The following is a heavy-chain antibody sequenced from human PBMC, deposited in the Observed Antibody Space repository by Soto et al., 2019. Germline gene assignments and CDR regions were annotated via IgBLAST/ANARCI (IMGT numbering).Heavy chain of an antibody. J-gene: IGHJ4*02. CDR3: AKDKIGYCSSTSCYGGFDY. D-gene: IGHD2-2*01. CDR2: ISYDGSNK. Sequence: ESGGGVVQPGRSLRLSCAASGFTFSSYGMHWVRQAPGKGLEWVAVISYDGSNKYYADSVKGRFTISRDNSKNTLYLQMNSLRAEDTAVYYCAKDKIGYCSSTSCYGGFDYWGQGTLVTVSS. V-gene: IGHV3-30*18. CDR1: GFTFSSYG.